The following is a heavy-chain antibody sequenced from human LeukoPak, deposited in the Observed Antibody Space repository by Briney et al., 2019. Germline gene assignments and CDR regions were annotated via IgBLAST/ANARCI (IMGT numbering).Heavy chain of an antibody. J-gene: IGHJ4*02. D-gene: IGHD6-25*01. CDR1: GFTVSSNY. Sequence: GGSLRLSCAAPGFTVSSNYMSWVRQAPGKGLEWVSVIYSGGNTYYADSVKGRFTISRDNSKNTLYLQMNSLRAEDTAVYYCARWPAEGENWGQGTLVTVSS. CDR2: IYSGGNT. V-gene: IGHV3-53*01. CDR3: ARWPAEGEN.